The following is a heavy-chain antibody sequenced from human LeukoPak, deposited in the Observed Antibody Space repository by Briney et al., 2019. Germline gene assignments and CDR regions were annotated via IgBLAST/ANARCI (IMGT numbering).Heavy chain of an antibody. CDR3: ARGSWRGATL. CDR2: ISGSSSYT. V-gene: IGHV3-11*03. Sequence: PGGSLRLSYAASGFTFSDYYMSWIREAPGKGLEWVSYISGSSSYTNYADSVKGRFTISRDNAKNSLYLQMNSLRAEDTAVYYCARGSWRGATLWGQGTLVTVSS. CDR1: GFTFSDYY. J-gene: IGHJ4*02. D-gene: IGHD1-26*01.